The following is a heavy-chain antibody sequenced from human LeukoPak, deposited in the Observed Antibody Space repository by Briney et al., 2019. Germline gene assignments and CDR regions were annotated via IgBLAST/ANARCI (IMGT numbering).Heavy chain of an antibody. V-gene: IGHV4-4*07. J-gene: IGHJ4*02. Sequence: SETLSLTCTVSGGSISSYYWSWIRQPAGKGLEWIGRIYTSGSTNYNPSLKSRVTMSVDTSKNQFSLKLSSVTAADTAVYYCARDPYYYDSSGYDYWGQGTLVTVSS. CDR1: GGSISSYY. D-gene: IGHD3-22*01. CDR3: ARDPYYYDSSGYDY. CDR2: IYTSGST.